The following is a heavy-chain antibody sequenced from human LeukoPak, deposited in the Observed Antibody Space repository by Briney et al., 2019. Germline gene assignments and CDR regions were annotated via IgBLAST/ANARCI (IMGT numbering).Heavy chain of an antibody. CDR2: FDPEDGET. J-gene: IGHJ3*02. V-gene: IGHV1-24*01. CDR3: ATLSVEDTTRHAFDI. D-gene: IGHD1-26*01. CDR1: GYTLTELS. Sequence: ASVKVSCKVSGYTLTELSMHWVRQAPGKGLEWMGGFDPEDGETIYAQKFQGRVTMTEDTSTDTAYMELSSLRSEDTAVYYCATLSVEDTTRHAFDIWGEGTMVTVSS.